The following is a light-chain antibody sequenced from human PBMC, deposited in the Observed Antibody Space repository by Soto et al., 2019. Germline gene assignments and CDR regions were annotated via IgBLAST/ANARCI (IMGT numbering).Light chain of an antibody. Sequence: IQLTQSPSSLSASVGDRVTLTCRASQDISNYLAWYQQKPGKVPKLLIYAASTLQSGVPSRFSGSGSGTDFTFTISSLQPEDIATYYCQQYDDLPLTFGGGTKVDIK. J-gene: IGKJ4*01. CDR1: QDISNY. V-gene: IGKV1-33*01. CDR3: QQYDDLPLT. CDR2: AAS.